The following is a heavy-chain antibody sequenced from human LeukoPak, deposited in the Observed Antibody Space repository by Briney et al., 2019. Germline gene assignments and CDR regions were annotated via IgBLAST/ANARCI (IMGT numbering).Heavy chain of an antibody. Sequence: PGGSLRLSCAASGFTFSSYWMSWVRQAPGKGLEWVANIKQDGSEKYYVDSVKGRFTISRDNAKNSLYLQMNSLRAEDTAVYYCAKVFTAAAGTKNYFDYWGQGTLVTVSS. CDR2: IKQDGSEK. CDR1: GFTFSSYW. V-gene: IGHV3-7*01. CDR3: AKVFTAAAGTKNYFDY. J-gene: IGHJ4*02. D-gene: IGHD6-13*01.